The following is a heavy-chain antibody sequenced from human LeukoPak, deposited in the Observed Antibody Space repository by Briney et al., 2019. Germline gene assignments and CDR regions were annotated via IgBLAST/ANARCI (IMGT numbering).Heavy chain of an antibody. Sequence: PGGSLRLSCAASGFTFSSHWMHWVRQAPGQGLVWVSRINSDGSSTSYADSVKGRFIVSRDNAKNTLYLQMDSLRAEDTAVYYCVRGPVPPFWGQGTLVTVSP. V-gene: IGHV3-74*01. CDR3: VRGPVPPF. CDR2: INSDGSST. J-gene: IGHJ4*02. CDR1: GFTFSSHW.